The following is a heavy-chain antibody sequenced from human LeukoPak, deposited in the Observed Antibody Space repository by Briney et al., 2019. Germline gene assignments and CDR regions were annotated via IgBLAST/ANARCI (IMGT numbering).Heavy chain of an antibody. D-gene: IGHD2-2*01. CDR1: GFTFSTNS. Sequence: GGSLRLSCAASGFTFSTNSMNWVRQAPGKGLEWVAVISYNGNIIEYADSVKGRFTISRDNSKNTLFLLMNSLTREDTAVYYCARGVEVVAADVFDHWGQGSLVTVSS. J-gene: IGHJ4*02. CDR3: ARGVEVVAADVFDH. CDR2: ISYNGNII. V-gene: IGHV3-30*03.